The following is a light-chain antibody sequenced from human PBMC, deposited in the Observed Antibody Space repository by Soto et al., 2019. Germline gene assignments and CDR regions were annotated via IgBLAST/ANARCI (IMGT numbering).Light chain of an antibody. J-gene: IGLJ2*01. Sequence: QSVLTQPASVSGSPGQSITISCTGTISDIGGYNFISWYQHHPGKPPKLVIYDVNNRPSGISYRFSGSKSGNTASLTISGLQAEDEADYYCASYTRTTTLVFGGGTKLTVL. V-gene: IGLV2-14*01. CDR1: ISDIGGYNF. CDR3: ASYTRTTTLV. CDR2: DVN.